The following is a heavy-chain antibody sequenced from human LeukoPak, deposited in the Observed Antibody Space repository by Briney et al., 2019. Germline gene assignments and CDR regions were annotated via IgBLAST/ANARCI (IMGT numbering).Heavy chain of an antibody. J-gene: IGHJ4*02. CDR3: VRVWNDYSNSDF. CDR2: ISRDGSVT. Sequence: GGSLRRSCAASGFTFRSYVMTWVRQAPGKGLESVSYISRDGSVTHYVDSVRGRFTISRDNAKNSLYLQMNSLRGEDTAVYYCVRVWNDYSNSDFWGQGTLVTVSA. CDR1: GFTFRSYV. V-gene: IGHV3-48*01. D-gene: IGHD1-1*01.